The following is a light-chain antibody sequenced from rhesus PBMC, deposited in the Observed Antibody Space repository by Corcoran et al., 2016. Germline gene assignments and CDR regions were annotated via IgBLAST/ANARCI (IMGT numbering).Light chain of an antibody. CDR3: QQYSSRPYS. CDR1: QGISSW. V-gene: IGKV1-22*01. Sequence: DIQMTQSPSSLSASVGDTVTITCRASQGISSWLAWYQQKPGKAPKLLISKASSLQSGVPSRFSGSGSGTDFTLTISSLESEEFATYYCQQYSSRPYSFGQGTKVEIK. J-gene: IGKJ2*01. CDR2: KAS.